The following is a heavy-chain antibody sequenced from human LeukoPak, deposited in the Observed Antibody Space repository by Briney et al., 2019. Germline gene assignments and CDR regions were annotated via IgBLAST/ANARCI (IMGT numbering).Heavy chain of an antibody. CDR2: IWYDGSNT. CDR1: GFTFSNYG. J-gene: IGHJ5*02. V-gene: IGHV3-33*06. D-gene: IGHD1-14*01. CDR3: AKGDTTDPFDP. Sequence: GRSLRLSCAASGFTFSNYGMHWLRQAPGKGLEWLAVIWYDGSNTNYADSVRGRFTISRDNSKNTLYMQMNSLRAEDTAVYYCAKGDTTDPFDPWGQGTLVTVSS.